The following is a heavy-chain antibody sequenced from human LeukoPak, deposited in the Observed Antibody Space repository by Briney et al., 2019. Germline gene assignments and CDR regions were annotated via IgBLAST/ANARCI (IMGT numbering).Heavy chain of an antibody. V-gene: IGHV3-21*01. D-gene: IGHD4-17*01. CDR3: AGDYVFG. CDR1: GFTFSSYS. CDR2: ISSSSYI. Sequence: GGSLRLSCAASGFTFSSYSMNWVRQAPGKGLEWVSSISSSSYIYYADSVRGRFTISRDNAKNSLYLQMNSLRAEDTAVYYCAGDYVFGWGQGTLVTVSS. J-gene: IGHJ4*02.